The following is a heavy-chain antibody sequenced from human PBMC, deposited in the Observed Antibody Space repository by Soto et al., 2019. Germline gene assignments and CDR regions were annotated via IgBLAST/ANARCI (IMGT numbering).Heavy chain of an antibody. CDR3: AKRSHYYDSSGYSLWGAFDI. CDR1: GFTFSSYA. J-gene: IGHJ3*02. D-gene: IGHD3-22*01. V-gene: IGHV3-23*01. CDR2: ISGSGGST. Sequence: EVQLLESGGGLVQPGGSLRFSCAASGFTFSSYAMSWVRQAPGKGLEWVSAISGSGGSTYYADSVKGRFTISRDNSKNTLYLQMNSLRAEDTAVYYCAKRSHYYDSSGYSLWGAFDIWGQGTMVTVSS.